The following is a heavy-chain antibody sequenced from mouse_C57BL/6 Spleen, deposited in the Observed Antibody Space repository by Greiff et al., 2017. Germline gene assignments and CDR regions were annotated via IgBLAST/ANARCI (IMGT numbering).Heavy chain of an antibody. CDR2: LRSGGST. V-gene: IGHV2-2*01. J-gene: IGHJ1*03. CDR1: GFSLTSYG. Sequence: QVQLKESGPGLVQPSQSLSITCTVSGFSLTSYGVHWVRQSPGKGLEWLGVLRSGGSTDYNADFISRLSISKDNSKSQVFFNMNSLQADDTSIYYCARKNYGSSYWYFDVWGTGTTVTVSS. D-gene: IGHD1-1*01. CDR3: ARKNYGSSYWYFDV.